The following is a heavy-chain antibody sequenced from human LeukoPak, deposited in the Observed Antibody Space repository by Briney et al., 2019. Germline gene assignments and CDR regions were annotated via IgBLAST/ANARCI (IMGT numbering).Heavy chain of an antibody. CDR2: LYYTGRT. CDR1: GGSVNDSHHY. Sequence: SETLSLTCTVSGGSVNDSHHYWGWLRQPPGQGLEWIGSLYYTGRTYRDPSLQSRVTMPVDTSKNQFSLRLSSVTAADTAVYYCARGVGGYSYGSADWGQGTLVTVSS. V-gene: IGHV4-39*01. J-gene: IGHJ4*02. D-gene: IGHD5-18*01. CDR3: ARGVGGYSYGSAD.